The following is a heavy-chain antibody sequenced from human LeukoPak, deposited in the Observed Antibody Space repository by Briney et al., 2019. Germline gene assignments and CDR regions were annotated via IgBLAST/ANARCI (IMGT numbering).Heavy chain of an antibody. V-gene: IGHV5-51*01. CDR2: IYPGDSDT. J-gene: IGHJ5*02. CDR1: GYSFTSYW. Sequence: GESLKISCKGSGYSFTSYWIGWVRQMPGKGLEWMGIIYPGDSDTRYSPSFQGQVTISADKSISTAYLQWSSLKASDTAMYYCARYSLTMVRGVSNWFDPWGQGTLVTVSS. CDR3: ARYSLTMVRGVSNWFDP. D-gene: IGHD3-10*01.